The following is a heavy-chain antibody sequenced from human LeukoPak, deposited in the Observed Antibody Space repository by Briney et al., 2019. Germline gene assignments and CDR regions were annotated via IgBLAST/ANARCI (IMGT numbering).Heavy chain of an antibody. D-gene: IGHD5-24*01. CDR2: IIPIFGTA. CDR1: GGTFSSYA. V-gene: IGHV1-69*05. J-gene: IGHJ5*02. Sequence: ASVKVSCKASGGTFSSYAISWVRQAPGQGLEWMGGIIPIFGTANYAQKFQGRVTITTDESTSTAYMELSSLRSEDTAVYYCARAREMATITAWFDPWGQGTLATVSS. CDR3: ARAREMATITAWFDP.